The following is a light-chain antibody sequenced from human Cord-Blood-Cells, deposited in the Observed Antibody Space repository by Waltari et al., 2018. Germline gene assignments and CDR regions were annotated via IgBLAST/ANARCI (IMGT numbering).Light chain of an antibody. Sequence: DIQMTQSPSTLSASVGDRVTITCRASQSISSWLAWYQQKPGKAPKLLIYDASSLESGVSSRFSGSGSGTEFTLTISSLPPDDFATYYCQQYNSYSPTFGGGTKVEIK. V-gene: IGKV1-5*01. J-gene: IGKJ4*01. CDR1: QSISSW. CDR2: DAS. CDR3: QQYNSYSPT.